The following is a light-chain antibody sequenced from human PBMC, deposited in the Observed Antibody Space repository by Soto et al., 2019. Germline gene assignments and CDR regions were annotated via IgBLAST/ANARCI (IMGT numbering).Light chain of an antibody. V-gene: IGLV3-21*02. J-gene: IGLJ3*02. CDR2: DDR. CDR1: NIGVKN. CDR3: QVWDSGSDHVV. Sequence: SYELTQPPSVSVAPGQTATITCGGNNIGVKNVHWFQQKPGQAPVLVVYDDRDRPSGIPERFSGSNSGNTATLTISRVEAGDEDDYYCQVWDSGSDHVVFGGGTQLTVL.